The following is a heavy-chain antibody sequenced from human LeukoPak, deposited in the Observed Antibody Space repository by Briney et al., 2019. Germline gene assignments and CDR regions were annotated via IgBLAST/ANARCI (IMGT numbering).Heavy chain of an antibody. CDR3: ARLWFGEFKN. D-gene: IGHD3-10*01. J-gene: IGHJ4*02. Sequence: SETLSLTCAVYGGSFSGYYWSWIRQPPGKGLEWVGEINHSGSTNYNPSLKSRVTISVDTSKNQFSLKLSSVTAADTAVYYCARLWFGEFKNWGQGTLVTVSS. V-gene: IGHV4-34*01. CDR2: INHSGST. CDR1: GGSFSGYY.